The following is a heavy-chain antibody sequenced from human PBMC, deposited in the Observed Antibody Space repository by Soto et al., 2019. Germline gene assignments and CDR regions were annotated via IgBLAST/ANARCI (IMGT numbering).Heavy chain of an antibody. CDR2: ISGSGGST. V-gene: IGHV3-23*01. D-gene: IGHD6-13*01. Sequence: GGSLRLSCAASGITFSSYAMSWVRQAPGKGLEWVSAISGSGGSTYYADSVKGRFTISRDNSKNTLYLQMDSLRAEDTAVYYCAKDYFQSGTQEYYYGMDVWGQGTTVTVAS. CDR1: GITFSSYA. J-gene: IGHJ6*02. CDR3: AKDYFQSGTQEYYYGMDV.